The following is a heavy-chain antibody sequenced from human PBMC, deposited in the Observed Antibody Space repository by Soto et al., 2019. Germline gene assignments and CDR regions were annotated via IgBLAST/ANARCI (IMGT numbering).Heavy chain of an antibody. D-gene: IGHD2-15*01. CDR3: ARVELLRYYYYYGMDV. J-gene: IGHJ6*02. Sequence: GGSLRLSCAASRFSFSSYWLHWVRQAPGKGLVWVSRINSDGSSTSYADSVKGRFTISRDNAKNTLYLQMNSLRAEDTAVYYCARVELLRYYYYYGMDVWGQGT. V-gene: IGHV3-74*01. CDR1: RFSFSSYW. CDR2: INSDGSST.